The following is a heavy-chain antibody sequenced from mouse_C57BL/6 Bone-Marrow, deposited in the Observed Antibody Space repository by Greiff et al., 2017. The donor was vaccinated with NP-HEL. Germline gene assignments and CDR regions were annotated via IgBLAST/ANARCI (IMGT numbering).Heavy chain of an antibody. CDR1: GYTFTSYG. D-gene: IGHD1-1*01. CDR2: IYPRSGNT. Sequence: QVHVKQSGAELARPGASVKLSCKASGYTFTSYGISWVKQRTGQGLEWIGEIYPRSGNTYYNEKFKGKATLTADKSSSTAYMELRSLTSEDSAVYFCARPGDYGSSPYYAMDYWGQGTSVTVSS. CDR3: ARPGDYGSSPYYAMDY. V-gene: IGHV1-81*01. J-gene: IGHJ4*01.